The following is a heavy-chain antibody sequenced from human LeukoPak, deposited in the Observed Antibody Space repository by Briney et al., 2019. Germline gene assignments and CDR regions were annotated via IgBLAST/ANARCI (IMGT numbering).Heavy chain of an antibody. J-gene: IGHJ4*02. D-gene: IGHD3-10*01. CDR1: GGSISSSSYY. Sequence: SETLSLTCTVSGGSISSSSYYWGWIRQPPGKGLEWIGSIYYSGSTYYNPSLKGRVTISVDTSKNQFSLKLSSVTAADTAVYYCARDQSAHLWFGELLLYYFDYWGQGTLVTVSS. CDR3: ARDQSAHLWFGELLLYYFDY. V-gene: IGHV4-39*07. CDR2: IYYSGST.